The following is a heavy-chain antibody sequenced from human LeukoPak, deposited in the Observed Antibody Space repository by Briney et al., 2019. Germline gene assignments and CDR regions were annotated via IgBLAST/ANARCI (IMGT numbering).Heavy chain of an antibody. V-gene: IGHV3-23*01. D-gene: IGHD5-12*01. Sequence: GGSLRLSCAASGFTFSSYAMSWFRQAPGKGLEWVSAISGSGGSTYYADSVKGRFTISRDNAKNSLYLQMNSLRAEDTAVYYCARDQSPIVAPGGGDYYYYGMDVWGQGTTVTVSS. CDR3: ARDQSPIVAPGGGDYYYYGMDV. J-gene: IGHJ6*02. CDR2: ISGSGGST. CDR1: GFTFSSYA.